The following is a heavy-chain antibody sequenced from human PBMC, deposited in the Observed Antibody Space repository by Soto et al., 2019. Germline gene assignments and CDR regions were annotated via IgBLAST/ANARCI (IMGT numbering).Heavy chain of an antibody. V-gene: IGHV1-69*13. D-gene: IGHD2-2*01. CDR3: AGSGDIVVVPAASQYYYGMDV. Sequence: SVKVSCKASGGTFSSYAISWVRQAPGQGLEWMGGIIPIFGTAHYAQKFQGRVTITADESTSTAYMELSSLRSEDTAVYYCAGSGDIVVVPAASQYYYGMDVWGQGTTVTVSS. J-gene: IGHJ6*02. CDR1: GGTFSSYA. CDR2: IIPIFGTA.